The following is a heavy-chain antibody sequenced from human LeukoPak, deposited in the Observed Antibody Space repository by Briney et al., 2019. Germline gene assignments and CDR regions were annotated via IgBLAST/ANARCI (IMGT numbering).Heavy chain of an antibody. CDR2: ISAYHGNT. D-gene: IGHD1-26*01. J-gene: IGHJ4*02. V-gene: IGHV1-18*04. Sequence: AASVKVSCKASGYTFTSNGISWVRQAPGQGLEWMGWISAYHGNTNYAQKLQGRVTMTTDTSTSTAYMELRSLRSDDTAVYYCARNVGGTRGAPFDYWGQGTLVTVSS. CDR3: ARNVGGTRGAPFDY. CDR1: GYTFTSNG.